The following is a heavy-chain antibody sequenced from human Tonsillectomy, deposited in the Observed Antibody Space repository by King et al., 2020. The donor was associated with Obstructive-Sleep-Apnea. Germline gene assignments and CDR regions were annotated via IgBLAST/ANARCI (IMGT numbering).Heavy chain of an antibody. CDR1: GFTFSNYG. J-gene: IGHJ5*01. CDR2: ISYDGSDK. Sequence: VQLVESGGGVVQPGRSLRLSCAASGFTFSNYGMHWVRQAPGEGLEWVAIISYDGSDKYYADSLKCRFTISRDNSQSTLYLQMNSLRPEETAVYYCGGYNWFDPWGQGTLVTVSS. CDR3: GGYNWFDP. V-gene: IGHV3-30*03. D-gene: IGHD6-13*01.